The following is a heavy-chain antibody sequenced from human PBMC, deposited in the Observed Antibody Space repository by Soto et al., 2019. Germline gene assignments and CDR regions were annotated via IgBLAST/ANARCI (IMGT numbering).Heavy chain of an antibody. CDR3: ARDQVINQPNDAFDI. Sequence: SETLSLTCAVSGGSISSGGYYWSWIRQPPGKGLEWIGYIYYSGSTNYNPSLKSRVTISVDTSKNQFSLKLSSVTAADTAVYYCARDQVINQPNDAFDIWGQGTMVTVSS. V-gene: IGHV4-61*08. CDR2: IYYSGST. J-gene: IGHJ3*02. D-gene: IGHD2-21*01. CDR1: GGSISSGGYY.